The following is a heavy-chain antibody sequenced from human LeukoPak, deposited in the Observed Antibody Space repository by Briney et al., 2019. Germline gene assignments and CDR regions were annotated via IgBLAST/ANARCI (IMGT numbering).Heavy chain of an antibody. V-gene: IGHV1-69*13. CDR1: ERTFTSYA. J-gene: IGHJ6*03. CDR2: SIPIFGTA. D-gene: IGHD3-22*01. CDR3: ARVLDYYDSSGYSYYYYYYMDV. Sequence: GASVNVSYTPSERTFTSYAISWVRQAPGQGLEWRGGSIPIFGTANYAQKFQGRVTSTADESTSTAYMELSSLRSEDTAVYYCARVLDYYDSSGYSYYYYYYMDVWGKGTTVTVSS.